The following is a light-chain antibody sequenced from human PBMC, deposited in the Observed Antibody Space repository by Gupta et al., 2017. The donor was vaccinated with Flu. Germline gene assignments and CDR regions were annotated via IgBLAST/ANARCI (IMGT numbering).Light chain of an antibody. CDR1: QGISSY. J-gene: IGKJ5*01. CDR2: DAS. CDR3: QQVNSYPLT. V-gene: IGKV1-9*01. Sequence: DIQLTQSPSFLSASVGDRVTITCRASQGISSYLTWYQQKPGKAPKLLIYDASTLQSGVPSRFSGSGSGTEFTLTISSLQPEDFATYYCQQVNSYPLTFGQGTRLEIK.